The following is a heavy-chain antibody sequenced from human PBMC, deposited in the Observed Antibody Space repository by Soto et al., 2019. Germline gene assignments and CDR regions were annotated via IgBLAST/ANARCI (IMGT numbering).Heavy chain of an antibody. CDR3: ASLTAGTVDY. CDR2: ISSSSSYI. D-gene: IGHD6-13*01. V-gene: IGHV3-21*01. J-gene: IGHJ4*02. Sequence: PAWSPRLCSAASGLTFSSYRMAWVRQAPGKGLEWVSSISSSSSYIYYADSVKGRFTISRDNAKNSLYLQMNSLRAEDTAVYYCASLTAGTVDYWGQGTLVTVSS. CDR1: GLTFSSYR.